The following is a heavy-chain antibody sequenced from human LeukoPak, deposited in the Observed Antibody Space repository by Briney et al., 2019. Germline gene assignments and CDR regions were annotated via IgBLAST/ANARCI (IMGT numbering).Heavy chain of an antibody. CDR3: ARDLRRISEY. CDR1: GFTFSSYG. J-gene: IGHJ4*02. D-gene: IGHD1-14*01. V-gene: IGHV3-21*01. CDR2: ISSDSSYI. Sequence: GGSLRLSCAASGFTFSSYGMHWVRQAPGKGLEWVSSISSDSSYIYYADSLKGRFTISRDNARNSLYLQMNNLRAEDTAVYYCARDLRRISEYWGQGTLVTVSS.